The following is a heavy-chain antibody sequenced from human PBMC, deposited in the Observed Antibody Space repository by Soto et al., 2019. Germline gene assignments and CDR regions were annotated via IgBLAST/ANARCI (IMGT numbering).Heavy chain of an antibody. D-gene: IGHD3-10*01. CDR2: ISGSGGST. V-gene: IGHV3-23*01. Sequence: EVQLLESGGGLVQPGGSLRLSCAASGFTFSSYAMSWVRQAPGKGLEWVSAISGSGGSTYYADSVKGRFTISRDNSKNPLYLQMNSLRAEDTAVYYCAKVVFVVRGAIPRAFDIWGQGTMVTGSS. J-gene: IGHJ3*02. CDR3: AKVVFVVRGAIPRAFDI. CDR1: GFTFSSYA.